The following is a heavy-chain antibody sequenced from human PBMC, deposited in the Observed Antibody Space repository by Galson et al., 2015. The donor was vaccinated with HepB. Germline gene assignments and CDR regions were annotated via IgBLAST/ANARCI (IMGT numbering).Heavy chain of an antibody. Sequence: SVKVSCKASGGTFSSYAISWVRQAPGQGLEWMGGIIPIFGTANYAQKFQGRVTITADESTSTAYMELSSLRSEDTAVYYCARDLGVRGVITLGGWFDPWGQGTLVTVSS. CDR3: ARDLGVRGVITLGGWFDP. CDR2: IIPIFGTA. D-gene: IGHD3-10*01. CDR1: GGTFSSYA. V-gene: IGHV1-69*13. J-gene: IGHJ5*02.